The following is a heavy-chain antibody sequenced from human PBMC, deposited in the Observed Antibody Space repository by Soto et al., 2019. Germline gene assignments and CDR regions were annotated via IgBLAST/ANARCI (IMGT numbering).Heavy chain of an antibody. J-gene: IGHJ4*02. CDR3: GKDRVRLGFGGLDY. D-gene: IGHD3-16*01. Sequence: VQLLESGGGLVQPGGSLRLSCAASGFTFSSYAMSWVRQAPGKGLEWVSAISGSGGSTYYADSVKGRFTISRDNSKNTLYLKMNSLRAEDTAVYYCGKDRVRLGFGGLDYGGQGTLVTVSS. CDR1: GFTFSSYA. CDR2: ISGSGGST. V-gene: IGHV3-23*01.